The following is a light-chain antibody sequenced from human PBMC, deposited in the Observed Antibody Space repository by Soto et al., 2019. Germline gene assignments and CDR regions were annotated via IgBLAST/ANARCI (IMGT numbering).Light chain of an antibody. CDR2: EVS. V-gene: IGLV2-8*01. CDR3: CSNVNNKV. CDR1: SSDVGRYNY. J-gene: IGLJ3*02. Sequence: QSVLTQPPSASGSPGQSVTISCTGTSSDVGRYNYVSWYQQHPGKAPRLIIYEVSKRPSGVPDRFSGSKSGNTASLTVSGLQAEDDADYSCCSNVNNKVFGGGTQLTVL.